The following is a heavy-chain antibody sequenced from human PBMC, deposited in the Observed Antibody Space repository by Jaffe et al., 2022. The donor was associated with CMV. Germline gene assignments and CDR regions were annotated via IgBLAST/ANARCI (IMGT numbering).Heavy chain of an antibody. J-gene: IGHJ3*02. Sequence: EVQLVESGGGLVQPGGSLRLSCAASGFTFSSYEMNWVRQAPGKGLEWVSYISSSGSTIYYADSVKGRFTISRDNAKNSLYLQMNSLRAEDTAVYYCARVMITMIVVAQGGGDAFDIWGQGTMVTVSS. CDR2: ISSSGSTI. D-gene: IGHD3-22*01. CDR1: GFTFSSYE. CDR3: ARVMITMIVVAQGGGDAFDI. V-gene: IGHV3-48*03.